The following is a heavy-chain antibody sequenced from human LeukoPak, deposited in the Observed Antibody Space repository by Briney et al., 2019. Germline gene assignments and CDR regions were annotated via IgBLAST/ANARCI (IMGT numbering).Heavy chain of an antibody. CDR1: GYTFTGYY. D-gene: IGHD2-15*01. CDR3: ARAGDIVVDAFDI. V-gene: IGHV1-2*04. J-gene: IGHJ3*02. CDR2: INPNSGGT. Sequence: ASVKVSCKASGYTFTGYYMHWVRQAPGQGLEWMGWINPNSGGTNYAQKFQGWVTMTRDTSISTAYMELSRLRSDDTAVYYCARAGDIVVDAFDIWGQATMVTVSS.